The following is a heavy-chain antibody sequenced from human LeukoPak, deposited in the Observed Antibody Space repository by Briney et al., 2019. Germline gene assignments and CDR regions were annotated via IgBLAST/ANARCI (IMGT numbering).Heavy chain of an antibody. V-gene: IGHV4-59*08. CDR1: GVSMNSYY. CDR3: ARHSGYSNSWHFDY. D-gene: IGHD6-13*01. Sequence: SETLSLTCTVSGVSMNSYYWSWIRQPPGRGLEWIGFIYHSGSTDYNPSLKSRVTISIDSSKNQFSLKLSSVTAADTAVYYCARHSGYSNSWHFDYWGQGTLVTVSS. CDR2: IYHSGST. J-gene: IGHJ4*02.